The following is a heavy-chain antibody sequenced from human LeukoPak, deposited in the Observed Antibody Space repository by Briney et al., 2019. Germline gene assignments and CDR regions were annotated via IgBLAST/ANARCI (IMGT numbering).Heavy chain of an antibody. Sequence: PSETLSLTCTVSGDSITTSSYYWGWIRQPPGKGLEWIVNIYYSGSTYYNPSLKSRVTISVDTSKNQFSLWLSSVTAADMAVYYCARLETYDSTLDYWGQGTLVTVSS. CDR2: IYYSGST. CDR1: GDSITTSSYY. J-gene: IGHJ4*02. V-gene: IGHV4-39*01. CDR3: ARLETYDSTLDY. D-gene: IGHD3-22*01.